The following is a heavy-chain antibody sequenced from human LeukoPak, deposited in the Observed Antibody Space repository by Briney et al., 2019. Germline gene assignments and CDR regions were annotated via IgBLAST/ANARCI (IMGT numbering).Heavy chain of an antibody. CDR2: ISGSGGST. V-gene: IGHV3-23*01. CDR3: AKDEKGIAAAGPDY. D-gene: IGHD6-13*01. J-gene: IGHJ4*02. CDR1: GFTFSSYA. Sequence: GGSLRLSCAAPGFTFSSYAMSWVRQAPGKGLEWVSAISGSGGSTYYADSVKGRFTISRDNSKNTLYLQMNSLRAEDTAVYYCAKDEKGIAAAGPDYWGQGTLVTVSS.